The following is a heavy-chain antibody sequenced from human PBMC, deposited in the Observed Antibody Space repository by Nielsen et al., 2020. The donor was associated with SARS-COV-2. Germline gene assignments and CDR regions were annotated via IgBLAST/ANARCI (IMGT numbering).Heavy chain of an antibody. J-gene: IGHJ6*02. CDR2: ISYDGSNK. CDR1: GFTLSSYA. V-gene: IGHV3-30*04. D-gene: IGHD3-10*01. CDR3: ARSSGHRYYYGMDV. Sequence: GESLKISCAASGFTLSSYAMHWVRQAPGKGLEWVAVISYDGSNKYYADSVKGRFTISRDNSKNTLYLQMNSLRAEDTAVYYCARSSGHRYYYGMDVWGQGTTVTVSS.